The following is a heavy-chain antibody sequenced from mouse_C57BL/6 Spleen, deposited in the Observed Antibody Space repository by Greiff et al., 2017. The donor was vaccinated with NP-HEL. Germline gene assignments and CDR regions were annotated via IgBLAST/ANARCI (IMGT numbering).Heavy chain of an antibody. CDR2: INPSTGGT. CDR3: ASGELWPAMDY. CDR1: GYTFTSYW. D-gene: IGHD1-1*02. Sequence: QVQLQQPGTELVKPGASVKLSCKASGYTFTSYWMHWVKQRPGQGLEWIGNINPSTGGTTYNEKFKGKATLTVDKSSSTAYMQLSSLTSEDSAVYYCASGELWPAMDYWGQGTSVTVSS. J-gene: IGHJ4*01. V-gene: IGHV1-53*01.